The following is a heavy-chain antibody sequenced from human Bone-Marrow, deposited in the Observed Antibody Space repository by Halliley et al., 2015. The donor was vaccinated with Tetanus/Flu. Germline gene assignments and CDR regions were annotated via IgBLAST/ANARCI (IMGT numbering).Heavy chain of an antibody. CDR2: IYHSGNK. D-gene: IGHD3-22*01. CDR1: GVSLSSHYW. Sequence: TLSLTCAVSGVSLSSHYWWTWVRQTPGKGLEWIGEIYHSGNKNYNPSVKSRLTISVDKSKNEFSLNLTSVTAADTAVYYCARGGARRHYASSATGVFDYWGQGTLVTVSS. CDR3: ARGGARRHYASSATGVFDY. V-gene: IGHV4-4*02. J-gene: IGHJ4*02.